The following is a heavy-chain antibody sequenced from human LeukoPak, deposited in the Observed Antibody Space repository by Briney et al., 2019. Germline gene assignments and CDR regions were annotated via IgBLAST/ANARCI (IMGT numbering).Heavy chain of an antibody. CDR1: GFTFSSYS. J-gene: IGHJ3*02. D-gene: IGHD4-11*01. CDR3: ARDRSSNYARDAFDI. CDR2: ISSSSSVI. Sequence: PGGSLRLSCAASGFTFSSYSMNWVRQAPGKGLEWVSYISSSSSVIYEADSVKGRFTISRDNAKNSLYLQMNSLRAEDTAVYYCARDRSSNYARDAFDIWGQGTMATVSS. V-gene: IGHV3-48*01.